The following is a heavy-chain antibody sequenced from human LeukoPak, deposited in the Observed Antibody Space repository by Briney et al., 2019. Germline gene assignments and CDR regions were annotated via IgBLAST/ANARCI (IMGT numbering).Heavy chain of an antibody. Sequence: PGGSLRLSCAASGFTFSNYAMSWVRQAPGKGLEWVSAISGSGDNTYYADSVKGRFTVSRDNSKNTLYVQMKSLRAEDTAVYYCAKGRTVRGVIALWYWGQGTLVTVSS. D-gene: IGHD3-10*01. J-gene: IGHJ4*02. V-gene: IGHV3-23*01. CDR3: AKGRTVRGVIALWY. CDR2: ISGSGDNT. CDR1: GFTFSNYA.